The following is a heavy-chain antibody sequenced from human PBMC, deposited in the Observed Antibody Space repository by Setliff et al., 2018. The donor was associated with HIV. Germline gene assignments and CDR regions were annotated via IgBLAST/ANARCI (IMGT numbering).Heavy chain of an antibody. CDR1: GFTFNTYA. D-gene: IGHD3-22*01. J-gene: IGHJ4*02. CDR3: AKDISGYSY. V-gene: IGHV3-9*01. Sequence: PGGSLRLSCAASGFTFNTYAVHWVRQVPGKGLEWVSGISWNSGSIGYADSVKGRFTISRDNSKNTLYLEMNNLRTEDTAVYYCAKDISGYSYWGQGTPVTVSS. CDR2: ISWNSGSI.